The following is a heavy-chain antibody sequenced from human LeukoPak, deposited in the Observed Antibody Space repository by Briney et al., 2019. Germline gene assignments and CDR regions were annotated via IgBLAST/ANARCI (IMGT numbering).Heavy chain of an antibody. CDR2: INHSGST. Sequence: SETLSLTCAVYGGSFSGYYWSWIRQPPGKGLEWIGEINHSGSTNYNPSLKSRVTISGDTSKNQFSLKLSSVTAADTAVYYCARGRIQLWSENYYYGMDVWGKGTTVTVSS. D-gene: IGHD5-18*01. J-gene: IGHJ6*04. CDR1: GGSFSGYY. V-gene: IGHV4-34*01. CDR3: ARGRIQLWSENYYYGMDV.